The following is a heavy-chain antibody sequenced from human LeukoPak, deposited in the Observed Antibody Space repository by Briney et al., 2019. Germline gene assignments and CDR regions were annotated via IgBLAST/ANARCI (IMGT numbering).Heavy chain of an antibody. D-gene: IGHD6-13*01. J-gene: IGHJ4*02. V-gene: IGHV3-15*01. CDR1: GFTFSNAW. Sequence: GGSLRLSCAASGFTFSNAWTSWVRQAPGKGLEWGGRIKSKSDGGTTYYAAPVKGRFTISRDDSKNTLYLQMNSLKTEDTAVYYCTTDPEQLVFDYWGQGTLVTVSS. CDR3: TTDPEQLVFDY. CDR2: IKSKSDGGTT.